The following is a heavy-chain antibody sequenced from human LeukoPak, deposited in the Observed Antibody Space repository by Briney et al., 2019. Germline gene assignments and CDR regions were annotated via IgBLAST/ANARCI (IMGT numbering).Heavy chain of an antibody. D-gene: IGHD3-10*01. Sequence: PGRSLRLSCAASGFTFSSYAMHWVRQAPGKGLEWVAVISYDGSNKYYADSVKGRFTISRDNSKNTLYLQMNSLRAEDTAVYYCARDLRWFGESAVDYWGQGTLVTVSS. J-gene: IGHJ4*02. CDR1: GFTFSSYA. V-gene: IGHV3-30-3*01. CDR2: ISYDGSNK. CDR3: ARDLRWFGESAVDY.